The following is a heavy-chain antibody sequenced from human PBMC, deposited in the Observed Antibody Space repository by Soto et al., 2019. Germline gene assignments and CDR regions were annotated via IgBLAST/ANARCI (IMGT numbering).Heavy chain of an antibody. Sequence: SGPTLVKPTQTLTLTCTFSGFSLSTSGVGVGWIRQPPGKALEWLALIYWDHDKRYSPSLKSRLTITKDTSKNQVVLTMTNMDPVDTATYYCAHRAHYYSSGSYYMYYFDYWGQGTLVTVSS. D-gene: IGHD3-10*01. J-gene: IGHJ4*02. CDR2: IYWDHDK. V-gene: IGHV2-5*02. CDR1: GFSLSTSGVG. CDR3: AHRAHYYSSGSYYMYYFDY.